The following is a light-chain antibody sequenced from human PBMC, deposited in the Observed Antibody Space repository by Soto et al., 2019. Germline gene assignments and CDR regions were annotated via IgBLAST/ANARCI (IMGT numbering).Light chain of an antibody. J-gene: IGKJ5*01. CDR2: DAS. V-gene: IGKV3-11*01. CDR1: QSVNSF. CDR3: QQRSNWPAIT. Sequence: EIVLTQSPATLSLSPGERATLSCRASQSVNSFLAWYQQKPGQAPRLLMYDASNRATGIPARFSGSGSGTDFTLTISSLEPEDFAVYYCQQRSNWPAITFGQGTRLEIK.